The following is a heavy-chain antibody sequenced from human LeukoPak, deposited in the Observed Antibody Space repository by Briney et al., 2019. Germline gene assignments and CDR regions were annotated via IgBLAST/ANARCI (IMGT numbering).Heavy chain of an antibody. CDR3: ASRSPNSSSWMFDY. Sequence: SETLSLTCAVYGGSFSGYYWSWIRQPPGKGLEWIGEINHSGSTNYNPSLKSRVTISVDTSKNRFSLKLSSVTAADTAVYYCASRSPNSSSWMFDYWGQGTLVTVSS. V-gene: IGHV4-34*01. CDR2: INHSGST. CDR1: GGSFSGYY. D-gene: IGHD6-13*01. J-gene: IGHJ4*02.